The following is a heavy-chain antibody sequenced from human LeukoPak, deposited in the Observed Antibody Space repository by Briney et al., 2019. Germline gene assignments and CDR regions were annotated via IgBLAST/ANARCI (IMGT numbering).Heavy chain of an antibody. CDR2: IYYSGRT. V-gene: IGHV4-39*01. J-gene: IGHJ6*03. CDR3: ARVNTIFGVVIGDMDV. CDR1: GDSVSRSDSY. Sequence: SETLSLTCSVSGDSVSRSDSYWDWIRQPPGKGLEWIGTIYYSGRTYYSPSLKSRVTMSVDPSNNQFSLNLRSVTAADTAVYYCARVNTIFGVVIGDMDVWGKGTTVTVSS. D-gene: IGHD3-3*01.